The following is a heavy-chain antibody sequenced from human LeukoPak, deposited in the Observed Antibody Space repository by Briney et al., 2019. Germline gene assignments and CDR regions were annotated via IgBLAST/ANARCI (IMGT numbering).Heavy chain of an antibody. Sequence: GGSLRLSCAASGFTFSSYAMNWVRQAPGKGLEWVSAISSSGGSTYYADSVKGRFTISRDNSKNTLYLQMNSLRAEDTAVYYCARDLHPGLTGYFDSWGQGTLVTVSS. D-gene: IGHD1-14*01. CDR3: ARDLHPGLTGYFDS. J-gene: IGHJ4*02. V-gene: IGHV3-23*01. CDR2: ISSSGGST. CDR1: GFTFSSYA.